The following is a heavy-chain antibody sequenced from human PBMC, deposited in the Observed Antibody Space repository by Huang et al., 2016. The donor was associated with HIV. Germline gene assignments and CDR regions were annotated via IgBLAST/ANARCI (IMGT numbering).Heavy chain of an antibody. CDR1: GGTISSGNYY. V-gene: IGHV4-61*09. J-gene: IGHJ3*02. D-gene: IGHD3-9*01. CDR3: ARLTGYSTFDI. CDR2: IYTSGTT. Sequence: QVQLQESGPGLVKPSQTLSLTCSVSGGTISSGNYYWSWIRQPAGKGLGWIGHIYTSGTTIYNSSLKIRFTISVATSKNQFSLKLSSVTAADTAVYYCARLTGYSTFDIWGHGTVVTVSS.